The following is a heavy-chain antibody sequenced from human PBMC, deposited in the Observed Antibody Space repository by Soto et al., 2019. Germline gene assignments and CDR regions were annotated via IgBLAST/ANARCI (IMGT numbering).Heavy chain of an antibody. CDR2: INAGNGNT. J-gene: IGHJ3*02. CDR1: GYTFTSYA. Sequence: ASVKVSCKASGYTFTSYAMHWVRQAPGQRLEWMGWINAGNGNTKYSQKFQGRVTITRDTSASTAYMELSSLRSEDTAVYYCAMGYHYYDSSGYPISDAFDIWGQGTMVTVS. D-gene: IGHD3-22*01. CDR3: AMGYHYYDSSGYPISDAFDI. V-gene: IGHV1-3*01.